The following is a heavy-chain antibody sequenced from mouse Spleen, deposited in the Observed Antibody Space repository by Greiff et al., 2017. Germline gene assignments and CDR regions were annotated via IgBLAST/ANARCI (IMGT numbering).Heavy chain of an antibody. CDR2: IYPGDGDT. D-gene: IGHD1-2*01. CDR1: GYAFSSYW. CDR3: AIYGITPYYFDY. Sequence: VKLMESGAELVKPGASVKISCKASGYAFSSYWMNWVKQRPGKGLEWIGQIYPGDGDTNYNGKFKGKATLTADKSSSTAYMQLSSLTSEDSAVYYCAIYGITPYYFDYWGQGTTLTVSS. V-gene: IGHV1-80*01. J-gene: IGHJ2*01.